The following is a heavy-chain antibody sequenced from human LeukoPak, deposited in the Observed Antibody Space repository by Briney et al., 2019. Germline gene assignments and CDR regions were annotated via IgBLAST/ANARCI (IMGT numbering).Heavy chain of an antibody. D-gene: IGHD1-7*01. CDR2: ISGSGGST. Sequence: PGGSLRLSCAASGFTFSSYAMSWVRQAPGKGLEWVSAISGSGGSTYYADSVKGRFTISRDNSKNTLYLQMNSLRAEDTAVYYCAKDRQRPAPITGTIDEVPWGQGTLVTVSS. V-gene: IGHV3-23*01. CDR1: GFTFSSYA. CDR3: AKDRQRPAPITGTIDEVP. J-gene: IGHJ5*02.